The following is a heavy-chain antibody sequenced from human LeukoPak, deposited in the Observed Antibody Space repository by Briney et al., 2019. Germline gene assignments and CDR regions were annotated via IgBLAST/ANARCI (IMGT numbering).Heavy chain of an antibody. CDR1: RFSFSAYP. J-gene: IGHJ4*02. CDR2: ISAGGDLT. D-gene: IGHD3-22*01. V-gene: IGHV3-23*01. Sequence: PGGSLRLSCAASRFSFSAYPMGWVRRAPGRGLEWVSGISAGGDLTFHADPVKGRFTISRDNSKNTLYLQMNSLRAEDTAVYYCARDAGDYYDSSGYCLDYWGQGTLVTVSS. CDR3: ARDAGDYYDSSGYCLDY.